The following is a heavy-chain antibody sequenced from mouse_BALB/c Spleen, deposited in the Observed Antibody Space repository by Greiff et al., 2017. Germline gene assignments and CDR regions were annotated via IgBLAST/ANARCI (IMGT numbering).Heavy chain of an antibody. CDR2: IYPYNGGT. V-gene: IGHV1S29*02. D-gene: IGHD1-1*01. Sequence: VQLQQSGPELVKPGASVKISCKASGYTFTDYNMHWVNQSHGKSLEWIGYIYPYNGGTGYNQKFKSKATLTVDNSYRTAYMELRSLTSEDSAVYYCANYGSRYFDVWGAGTTVTVSS. CDR1: GYTFTDYN. CDR3: ANYGSRYFDV. J-gene: IGHJ1*01.